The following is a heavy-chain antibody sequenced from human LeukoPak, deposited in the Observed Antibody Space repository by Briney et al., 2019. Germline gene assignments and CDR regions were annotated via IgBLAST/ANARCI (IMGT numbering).Heavy chain of an antibody. D-gene: IGHD2-15*01. CDR3: AGDFPLYCSGGSCGYWFDP. CDR1: GFTFSSYA. Sequence: QPGGSLRLSCAASGFTFSSYAMHWVRQAPGKGLEWVAVISYDGSNKYYADSVKGRFTISRDNSKNTLYLQMNSLRAEDTAVYYCAGDFPLYCSGGSCGYWFDPWGQGTLVTVSS. CDR2: ISYDGSNK. V-gene: IGHV3-30-3*01. J-gene: IGHJ5*02.